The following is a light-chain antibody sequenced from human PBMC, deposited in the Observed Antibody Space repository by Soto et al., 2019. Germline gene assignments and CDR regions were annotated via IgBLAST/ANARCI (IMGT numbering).Light chain of an antibody. CDR3: QQYSIWRT. Sequence: EIVLTQSPGTLSLSPVERATLSCRASQSVSSYLAWYQQKPGQAPRLLIYDASTRATGIPARFSGSGSGTEFTLTISSLQSEDFAVYYCQQYSIWRTFGQGTKVDIK. V-gene: IGKV3-15*01. J-gene: IGKJ1*01. CDR2: DAS. CDR1: QSVSSY.